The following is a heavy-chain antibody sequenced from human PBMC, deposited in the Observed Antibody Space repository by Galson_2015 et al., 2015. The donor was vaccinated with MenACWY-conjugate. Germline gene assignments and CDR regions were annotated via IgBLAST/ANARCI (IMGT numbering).Heavy chain of an antibody. D-gene: IGHD6-6*01. CDR2: ICPGDSDT. Sequence: QSGAEVTKPGESLQISCKGSGYTFTSNWIGWVRQMPGKGLEWMGIICPGDSDTRYTPSFQGHVTISADKSINTAYLQWGSLEASDTAMYYCARQGFGSSSLDYWGQGTLVTVSS. CDR3: ARQGFGSSSLDY. V-gene: IGHV5-51*01. J-gene: IGHJ4*02. CDR1: GYTFTSNW.